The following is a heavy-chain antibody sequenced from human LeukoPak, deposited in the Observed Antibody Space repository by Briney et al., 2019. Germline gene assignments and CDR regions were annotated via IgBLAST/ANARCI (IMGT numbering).Heavy chain of an antibody. D-gene: IGHD6-13*01. CDR2: IKYKSDGGTT. CDR1: GFTFSNAW. J-gene: IGHJ4*02. Sequence: GGSLRLSCAASGFTFSNAWMSWVRQAPGKGLEWVGHIKYKSDGGTTDYAAPVKGRFTISRDDSKNTLYLQMNSLKTEDTAVYYCTTHSSSWFLTDDYWGQGTLVTVSS. CDR3: TTHSSSWFLTDDY. V-gene: IGHV3-15*01.